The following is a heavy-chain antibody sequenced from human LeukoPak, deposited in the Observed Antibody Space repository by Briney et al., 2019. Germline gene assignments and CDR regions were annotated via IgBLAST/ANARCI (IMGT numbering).Heavy chain of an antibody. D-gene: IGHD5-18*01. Sequence: SETLSLTCTVSGGSISSSYWSWIRQPPGKGLEWIGHIYTSGSTNYNPNYNPSLKSRVTISVDTSKNQFSPKLSSVTAADTAVYYCARGPRAAPQLWLQVEGGFDPWGQGTLVTVSS. CDR1: GGSISSSY. CDR3: ARGPRAAPQLWLQVEGGFDP. V-gene: IGHV4-4*09. J-gene: IGHJ5*02. CDR2: IYTSGSTNYNP.